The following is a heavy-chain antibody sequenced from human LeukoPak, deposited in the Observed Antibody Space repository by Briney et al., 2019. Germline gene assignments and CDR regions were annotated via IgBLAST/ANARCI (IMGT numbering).Heavy chain of an antibody. CDR1: GFTFSSYA. D-gene: IGHD3-3*01. Sequence: PRGSLRLSCAASGFTFSSYAMSWVRQAPGKGLEWVSAISGSGGSTYYADSVKGRFTISRDNSKNTLYLQMNSLRAEDTAVYYCAMYYDFWSGIQIWGQGTMVTVSS. CDR2: ISGSGGST. J-gene: IGHJ3*02. V-gene: IGHV3-23*01. CDR3: AMYYDFWSGIQI.